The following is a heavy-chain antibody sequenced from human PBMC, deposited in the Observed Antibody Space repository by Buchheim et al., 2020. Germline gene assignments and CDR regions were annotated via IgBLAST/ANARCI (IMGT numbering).Heavy chain of an antibody. CDR3: ARENYDTYFFDF. V-gene: IGHV3-74*01. J-gene: IGHJ4*02. Sequence: EVQLVESGGALVQPGGSLRLSCAASGFTFSTHWMHWVRQGPGKGLVWVSRINSRGSDTTYVDSVKGRFTISRDNAKNTLYLQMDSLRAEDAAVYYCARENYDTYFFDFWGQGTL. CDR2: INSRGSDT. D-gene: IGHD3-22*01. CDR1: GFTFSTHW.